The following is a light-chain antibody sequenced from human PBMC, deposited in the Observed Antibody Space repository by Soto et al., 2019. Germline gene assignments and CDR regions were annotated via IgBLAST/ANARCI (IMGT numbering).Light chain of an antibody. CDR2: DAS. Sequence: DIQMTQSQSSLSASVGDRVTISCQASQDISDYLNWYHQKQGKAPKLLIYDASYLGTGVPSRFSGSGSGTDCTFPISILQPEDIGTYYCQQYHSLPFTFGPGTTVDIK. V-gene: IGKV1-33*01. J-gene: IGKJ3*01. CDR1: QDISDY. CDR3: QQYHSLPFT.